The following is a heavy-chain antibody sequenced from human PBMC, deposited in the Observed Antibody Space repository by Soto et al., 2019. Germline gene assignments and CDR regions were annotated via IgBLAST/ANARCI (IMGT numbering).Heavy chain of an antibody. Sequence: QVQLVESGGGVVQPGRSLRLSCAASGFTFSSYGMHWVRQAPGKGLEWVAVTSYDGSNKYYADSVKGRFTISRDNYQNTLYLQMNSLRAEDTAVYYCAKGLYDSNGYGDWGMDVWGQGTTVTVSS. CDR2: TSYDGSNK. J-gene: IGHJ6*02. CDR3: AKGLYDSNGYGDWGMDV. V-gene: IGHV3-30*18. D-gene: IGHD3-22*01. CDR1: GFTFSSYG.